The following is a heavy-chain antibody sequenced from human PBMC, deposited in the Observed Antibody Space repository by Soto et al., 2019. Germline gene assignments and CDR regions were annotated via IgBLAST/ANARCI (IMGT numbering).Heavy chain of an antibody. J-gene: IGHJ4*02. CDR1: GFACSSYT. CDR3: AKDRGGFARGWEYYDF. V-gene: IGHV3-23*01. CDR2: ISASGGST. Sequence: GSLRLSCAASGFACSSYTMSWVRQTPGKGLEWVSSISASGGSTYYGDSLKGRFTISRDNSKNTLNLHIKSLGVEDSAVYYCAKDRGGFARGWEYYDFWGQGTQVTVSS. D-gene: IGHD6-19*01.